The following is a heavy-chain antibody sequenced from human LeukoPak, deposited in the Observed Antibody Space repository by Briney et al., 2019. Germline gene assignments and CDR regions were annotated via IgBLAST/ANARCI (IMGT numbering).Heavy chain of an antibody. CDR1: GYPFTGYN. D-gene: IGHD3-3*01. Sequence: ASVKVSCKASGYPFTGYNIHWVRQAPGQGLEWMGWINPNSGGTNYAQKFQGRVTMTRDTSISTAYMELNRLRSDDTAVYYCARGQYYDFWSGYYYSPHFDYWGQGTLVTVSS. CDR3: ARGQYYDFWSGYYYSPHFDY. CDR2: INPNSGGT. V-gene: IGHV1-2*02. J-gene: IGHJ4*02.